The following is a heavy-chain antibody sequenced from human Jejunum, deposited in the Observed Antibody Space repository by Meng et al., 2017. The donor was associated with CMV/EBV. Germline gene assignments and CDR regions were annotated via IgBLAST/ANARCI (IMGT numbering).Heavy chain of an antibody. D-gene: IGHD1-26*01. V-gene: IGHV4-4*07. Sequence: QPSGSGPGLVKPSETLSLPGTVSGGSIKNYYWSWIRQSAGKGLEWIGRFYSSDTYNYHPSLNSRVTMSLDTSKNQFSLNLRSVTAADTAIYYCARGPGASTREGFDYWGLGTLVTVSS. CDR3: ARGPGASTREGFDY. CDR2: FYSSDTY. CDR1: GGSIKNYY. J-gene: IGHJ4*02.